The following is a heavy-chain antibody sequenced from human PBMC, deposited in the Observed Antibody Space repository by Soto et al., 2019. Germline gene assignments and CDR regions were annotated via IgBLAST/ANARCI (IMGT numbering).Heavy chain of an antibody. Sequence: PGGSLRLSCAASGFTVSNNYMSWVRQAPGKGLEWVSVFYTDVGTYYADSVKGRFTISRHSSKNTLYLQMNSLRPEDTAVYYCARFGSSEPNCTSSSCRDDNYYTMDVRGKGTTVTVSS. D-gene: IGHD2-2*01. V-gene: IGHV3-53*04. CDR3: ARFGSSEPNCTSSSCRDDNYYTMDV. CDR1: GFTVSNNY. CDR2: FYTDVGT. J-gene: IGHJ6*03.